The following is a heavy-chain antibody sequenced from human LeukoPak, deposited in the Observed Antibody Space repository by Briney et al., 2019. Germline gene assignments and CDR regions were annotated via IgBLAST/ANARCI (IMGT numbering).Heavy chain of an antibody. CDR3: ARGGASSRPFHY. Sequence: SETLSLTCTVPGGSISSYYWSWIRQPPGKGLEWIGFIHYTGTTNYNPSLKSRVSISVDTSKNQFSLKLGSVTAADSAVYYCARGGASSRPFHYWGQGTLVTVSS. V-gene: IGHV4-59*01. CDR2: IHYTGTT. CDR1: GGSISSYY. J-gene: IGHJ4*02. D-gene: IGHD3-10*01.